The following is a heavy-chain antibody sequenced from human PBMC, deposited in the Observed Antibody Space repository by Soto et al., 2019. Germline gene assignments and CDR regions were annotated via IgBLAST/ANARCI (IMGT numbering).Heavy chain of an antibody. CDR3: ARAYGSGTYYLNPVDY. D-gene: IGHD3-10*01. CDR1: GYTFTGYY. V-gene: IGHV1-2*04. J-gene: IGHJ4*02. CDR2: INPNSGGT. Sequence: ASVKASCKASGYTFTGYYMHWVRQAPGQGLEWMGWINPNSGGTNYAQKFQGWGTMTRDTSISTAYMELSRLRSDDTAVYYCARAYGSGTYYLNPVDYWGQGTLVTVSS.